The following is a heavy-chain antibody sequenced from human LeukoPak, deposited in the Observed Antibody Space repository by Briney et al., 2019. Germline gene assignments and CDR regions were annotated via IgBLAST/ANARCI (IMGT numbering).Heavy chain of an antibody. J-gene: IGHJ4*02. CDR2: INPNSGGT. Sequence: ASVKVSCKASGYTVIDYFIHWVRQAPGQGLEWIGRINPNSGGTEYAQNFQGRVTMTRDTSISASYMELNRLTSNDTAVYYCARDLSSTPNWELDYWGQGTLVTVSS. CDR3: ARDLSSTPNWELDY. CDR1: GYTVIDYF. D-gene: IGHD7-27*01. V-gene: IGHV1-2*06.